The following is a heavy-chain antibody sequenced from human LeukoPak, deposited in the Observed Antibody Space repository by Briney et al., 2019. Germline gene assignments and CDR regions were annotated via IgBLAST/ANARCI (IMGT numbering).Heavy chain of an antibody. D-gene: IGHD5-12*01. Sequence: SETLSLTCTVSGGSISSYYWSWIRQPPGKGLEWVGYIYYSGSTNYNPSLKSRVTISVDTSKNQFSLKLSSVTAADTAVYYCARMSGALVATTLDYWGQGTLVTVSS. CDR2: IYYSGST. CDR1: GGSISSYY. CDR3: ARMSGALVATTLDY. V-gene: IGHV4-59*01. J-gene: IGHJ4*02.